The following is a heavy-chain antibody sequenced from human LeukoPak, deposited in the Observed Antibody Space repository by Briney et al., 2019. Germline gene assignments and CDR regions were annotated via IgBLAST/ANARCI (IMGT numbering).Heavy chain of an antibody. V-gene: IGHV1-69*13. J-gene: IGHJ4*02. CDR3: ARARGIAARPWWY. CDR2: IIPIFGTA. D-gene: IGHD6-6*01. CDR1: GGTFSSYA. Sequence: ASVKVSCKASGGTFSSYAISWVRQAPGQGLEWMGGIIPIFGTANYAQKFQGRVTITADESTSTAYMELSSLRSEDTAVYYCARARGIAARPWWYWGQGTLVTVSS.